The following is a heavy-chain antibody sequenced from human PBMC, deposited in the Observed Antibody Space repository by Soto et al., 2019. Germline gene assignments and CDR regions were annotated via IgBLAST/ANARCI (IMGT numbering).Heavy chain of an antibody. J-gene: IGHJ3*02. D-gene: IGHD6-19*01. Sequence: QVQLQESGPGLVKPSETLSLTCTVSCGSISSYYWSWIRQPPGKGLEWIGYIYYSGSTNYNPSLKSRVTISVDTSKNQFSLKLSSVTAADTAVYYCARQQWLVLNAFDIWGQGTMVTVSS. CDR3: ARQQWLVLNAFDI. CDR1: CGSISSYY. V-gene: IGHV4-59*01. CDR2: IYYSGST.